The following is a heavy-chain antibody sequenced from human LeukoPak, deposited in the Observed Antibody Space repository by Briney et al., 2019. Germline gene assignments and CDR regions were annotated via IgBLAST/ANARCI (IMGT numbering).Heavy chain of an antibody. CDR1: GFSIGGYG. J-gene: IGHJ4*01. Sequence: GGSLRLSCAASGFSIGGYGMHWVRQAAGEGLVWVSRMNSGGTTKNYADSVKGRFTISRDNVENTLHLQMNSLRVEDTAVYYCIREVQVRASASLGLWGQGTLVTVSS. D-gene: IGHD3-16*01. CDR3: IREVQVRASASLGL. CDR2: MNSGGTTK. V-gene: IGHV3-74*01.